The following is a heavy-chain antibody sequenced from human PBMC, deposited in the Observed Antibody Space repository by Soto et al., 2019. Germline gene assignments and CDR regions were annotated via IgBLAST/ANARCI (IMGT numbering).Heavy chain of an antibody. CDR1: GFSFDDYG. J-gene: IGHJ4*02. Sequence: GSLRLSCEASGFSFDDYGMTWVRQAPGKGLEWVSGINWNGRSTDYADSVKGRFTISRDNARNSLYLEMNSLRAADTAVYYCARVKRSSGWYIPPYFDYWGQGTLVTVSS. CDR2: INWNGRST. D-gene: IGHD6-19*01. CDR3: ARVKRSSGWYIPPYFDY. V-gene: IGHV3-20*04.